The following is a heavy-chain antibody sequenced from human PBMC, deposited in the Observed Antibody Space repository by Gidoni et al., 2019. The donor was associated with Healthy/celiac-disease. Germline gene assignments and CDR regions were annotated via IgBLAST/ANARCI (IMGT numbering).Heavy chain of an antibody. Sequence: VQLVESGGGLVQPGGSLRLSCAASGFTFSSYSMNWVRQAPGKGLEWVSYISSSSSTIYYADSVKGRFTISRDNAKNSLYLQMNSLRDEDTAVYYCARGIVGATTGYYYYGMDVWGQGTTVTVSS. V-gene: IGHV3-48*02. CDR3: ARGIVGATTGYYYYGMDV. D-gene: IGHD1-26*01. CDR2: ISSSSSTI. J-gene: IGHJ6*02. CDR1: GFTFSSYS.